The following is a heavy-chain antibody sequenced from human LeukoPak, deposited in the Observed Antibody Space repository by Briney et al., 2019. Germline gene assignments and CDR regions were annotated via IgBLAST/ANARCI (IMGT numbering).Heavy chain of an antibody. J-gene: IGHJ5*01. Sequence: SETLSLTCSVSGGSITSHFWSWIRQPPGKGLEWIGYIHYSGSTNYNPSLKSRVTISPDTSKNQLFLKLNSVTAADTAVYYCARLVWLGESPGSWYDSWGQGTLVTVSS. D-gene: IGHD3-10*01. V-gene: IGHV4-59*11. CDR1: GGSITSHF. CDR3: ARLVWLGESPGSWYDS. CDR2: IHYSGST.